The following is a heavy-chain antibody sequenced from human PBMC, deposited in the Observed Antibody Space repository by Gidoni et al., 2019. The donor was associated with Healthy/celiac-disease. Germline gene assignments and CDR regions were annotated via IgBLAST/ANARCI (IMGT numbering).Heavy chain of an antibody. J-gene: IGHJ1*01. CDR1: GGTFSSYT. CDR3: ARDQRGRFVRGTEYFQH. Sequence: QVQLVQSGAEVKKPGSSVKVSCKASGGTFSSYTISWVRQAPGQGLEWMGRIIPILGIANYAQKFQGRVTITADKSTSTAYMELSSLRSEDTAVYYCARDQRGRFVRGTEYFQHWGQGTLVTVSS. D-gene: IGHD3-10*01. V-gene: IGHV1-69*08. CDR2: IIPILGIA.